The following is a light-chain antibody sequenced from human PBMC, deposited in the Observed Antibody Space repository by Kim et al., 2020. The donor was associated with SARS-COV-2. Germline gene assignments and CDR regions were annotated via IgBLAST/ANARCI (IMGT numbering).Light chain of an antibody. CDR3: QVWDSSSDHPV. CDR1: NIGSKS. V-gene: IGLV3-21*04. CDR2: YDS. J-gene: IGLJ3*02. Sequence: PGKTARITCGGNNIGSKSVHWYQQKPGQAPVLVIYYDSDRLSGIPERFSGSNSGNTATLTISRVEAGDEADYYCQVWDSSSDHPVFGGGTKLTVL.